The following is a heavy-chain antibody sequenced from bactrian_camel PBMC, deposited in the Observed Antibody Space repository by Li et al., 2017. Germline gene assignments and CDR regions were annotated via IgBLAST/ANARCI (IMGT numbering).Heavy chain of an antibody. J-gene: IGHJ4*01. CDR2: IYSDDSNT. CDR1: GFTFSSYG. D-gene: IGHD2*01. CDR3: AADHSVRIGYPTFPD. Sequence: HVQLVESGGGLVQPGGSLRLSCAASGFTFSSYGMSWVRQAPGRGLEWVSGIYSDDSNTYYADSVKGRFTISRDNAKNTLYLQMNSLKTEDTAMYYCAADHSVRIGYPTFPDWGQGTQVTVS. V-gene: IGHV3S7*01.